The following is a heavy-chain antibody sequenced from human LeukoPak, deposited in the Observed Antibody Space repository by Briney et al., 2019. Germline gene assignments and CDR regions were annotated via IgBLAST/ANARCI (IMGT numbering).Heavy chain of an antibody. J-gene: IGHJ4*02. Sequence: PGGSLRLSCGASGFTFSNYAMTWVRQAPEKGLEWVANIKQDGSVKYYVDSVKGRFTISRDNAKNSLFLQMNSLRADDTAVYYCARIGYSSSCFDYWGQGILVTVSS. V-gene: IGHV3-7*01. D-gene: IGHD6-6*01. CDR1: GFTFSNYA. CDR3: ARIGYSSSCFDY. CDR2: IKQDGSVK.